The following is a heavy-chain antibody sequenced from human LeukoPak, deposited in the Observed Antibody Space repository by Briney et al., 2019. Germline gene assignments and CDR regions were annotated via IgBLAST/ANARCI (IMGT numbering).Heavy chain of an antibody. V-gene: IGHV4-34*01. CDR3: ASRYSTGLHFDF. J-gene: IGHJ4*02. Sequence: SETLSLTCAVYGGSFSGYYWSWIRQPPGKGLEWIGTIYYSGTTYYNPSLKSRVAISVDTSRNQFSLRLNSITAADTAVYYCASRYSTGLHFDFWGQGTLVPVSP. CDR2: IYYSGTT. D-gene: IGHD2-8*02. CDR1: GGSFSGYY.